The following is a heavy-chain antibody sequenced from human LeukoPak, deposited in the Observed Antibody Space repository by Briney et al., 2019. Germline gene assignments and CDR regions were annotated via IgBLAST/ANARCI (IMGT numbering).Heavy chain of an antibody. CDR3: AKVKGYSAYDPIDY. CDR2: IRGSGTST. Sequence: GGSLRLSCAASGFTFSSYAMSWVRQAPGKGLEWVSAIRGSGTSTYHADSVKGRFTISRDNSKNTLYLQMNSLRAEDTAVYYCAKVKGYSAYDPIDYWGQGALVTVSS. J-gene: IGHJ4*02. D-gene: IGHD5-12*01. CDR1: GFTFSSYA. V-gene: IGHV3-23*01.